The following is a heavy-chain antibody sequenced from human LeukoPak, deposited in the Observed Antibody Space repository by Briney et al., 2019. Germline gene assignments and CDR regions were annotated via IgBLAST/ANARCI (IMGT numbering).Heavy chain of an antibody. Sequence: GGSLRLSCAASGFTFSGYGIHWVRQAPGKGLEYVTAISSNGGNAYYANSVKGRFTISRDNSKNTVHLQMGSLRAEDMAMYYCARVAYGGYDYWGQGTLVTVSS. CDR1: GFTFSGYG. CDR3: ARVAYGGYDY. V-gene: IGHV3-64*01. CDR2: ISSNGGNA. D-gene: IGHD4-23*01. J-gene: IGHJ4*02.